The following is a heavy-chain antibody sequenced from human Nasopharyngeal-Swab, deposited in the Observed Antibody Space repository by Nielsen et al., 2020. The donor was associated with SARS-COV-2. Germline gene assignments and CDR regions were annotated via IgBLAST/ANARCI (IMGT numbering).Heavy chain of an antibody. CDR3: ARGGITMVRGVIARAQPHYYYYMDV. D-gene: IGHD3-10*01. J-gene: IGHJ6*03. V-gene: IGHV4-34*01. CDR2: ITHSGST. Sequence: WLRPSASHELEWIGAITHSGSTNYNPSLKSRVTISVDTSKNQISLKLSSVTAADTAVYYCARGGITMVRGVIARAQPHYYYYMDVWGKGTTVTVSS.